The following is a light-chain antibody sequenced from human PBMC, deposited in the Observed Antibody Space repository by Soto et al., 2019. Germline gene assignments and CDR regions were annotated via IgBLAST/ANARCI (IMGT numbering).Light chain of an antibody. J-gene: IGKJ1*01. CDR2: DVS. CDR1: QSISRW. Sequence: DIQMTQSPSTLSASLGDRVTITCRASQSISRWLAWYQQKPGQAPKLLISDVSNLERGVPSRFSGSGSGTEFTLTISSLENDDVATYHCQQYRSYASFGQGTKVE. CDR3: QQYRSYAS. V-gene: IGKV1-5*01.